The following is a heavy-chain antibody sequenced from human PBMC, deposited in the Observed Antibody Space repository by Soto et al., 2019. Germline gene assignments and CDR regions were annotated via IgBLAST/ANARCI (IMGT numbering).Heavy chain of an antibody. J-gene: IGHJ3*02. CDR3: ATFTFGRPFDT. D-gene: IGHD3-16*01. CDR1: GFRFNTSA. CDR2: ISGSGFST. Sequence: SMRLGCAACGFRFNTSAMSWVRQAPGQGLEWVSAISGSGFSTYYADSVKGRFSISSDSSKNTLFLQMNSLRADDTAVYFCATFTFGRPFDTWGQGTMVTVSS. V-gene: IGHV3-23*01.